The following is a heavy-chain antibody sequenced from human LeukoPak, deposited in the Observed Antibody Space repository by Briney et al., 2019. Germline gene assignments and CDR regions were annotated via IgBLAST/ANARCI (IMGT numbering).Heavy chain of an antibody. D-gene: IGHD3-10*01. J-gene: IGHJ6*04. CDR1: GFTFSSYS. CDR3: ARVLLWFGFGMDV. CDR2: ISSSSSYI. V-gene: IGHV3-21*01. Sequence: GGSLRLSCAASGFTFSSYSMNWVRQAPGKGLEWVSSISSSSSYIYYADSVKGRFTISRDNAKNSLYLQMNSLRAEDTAVYYCARVLLWFGFGMDVWGKGTTVTISS.